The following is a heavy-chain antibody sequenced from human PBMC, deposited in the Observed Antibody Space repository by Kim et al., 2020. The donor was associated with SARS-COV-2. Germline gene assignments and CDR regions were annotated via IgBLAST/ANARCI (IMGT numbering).Heavy chain of an antibody. CDR3: ARDSMVRGFDY. CDR2: N. D-gene: IGHD3-10*01. Sequence: NAYAVSVKSRITINPDTSKNQLSLQLNSVTPEDTAVYYCARDSMVRGFDYWGQGTLVTVSS. J-gene: IGHJ4*02. V-gene: IGHV6-1*01.